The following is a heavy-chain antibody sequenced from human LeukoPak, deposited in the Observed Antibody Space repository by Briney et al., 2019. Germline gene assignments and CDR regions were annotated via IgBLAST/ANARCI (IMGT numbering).Heavy chain of an antibody. D-gene: IGHD3-22*01. CDR2: IYYSGST. CDR3: ARDTFSRAADYYDSR. Sequence: SETLSLTCTVSGGSISSSSYYWGWIRQPPGKGLEWIGSIYYSGSTYYNPSLKSRVTISVDTSKNQFSLKLSSVTAAETAVYYCARDTFSRAADYYDSRWGQGTLVTVSS. J-gene: IGHJ4*02. CDR1: GGSISSSSYY. V-gene: IGHV4-39*07.